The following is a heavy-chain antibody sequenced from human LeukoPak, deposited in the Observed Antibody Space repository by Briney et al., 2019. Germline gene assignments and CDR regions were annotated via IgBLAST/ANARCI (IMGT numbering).Heavy chain of an antibody. D-gene: IGHD6-19*01. CDR2: ISGSGGST. J-gene: IGHJ5*02. CDR1: GFTFTSYA. V-gene: IGHV3-23*01. CDR3: AKGNWAVAGYNWFDP. Sequence: GGSLRLSCAASGFTFTSYAMSWVRQAPGKGLEWVSAISGSGGSTYYADSVKGRFTISRDNSKNTLYLQMNSLRAEDTAVYYCAKGNWAVAGYNWFDPWGQGTLVTVSS.